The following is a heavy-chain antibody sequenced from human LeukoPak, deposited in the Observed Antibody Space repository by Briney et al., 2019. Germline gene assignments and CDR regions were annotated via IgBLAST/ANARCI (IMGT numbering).Heavy chain of an antibody. CDR2: IYTSGST. CDR1: GGSISSGSYY. J-gene: IGHJ4*02. V-gene: IGHV4-61*02. CDR3: AREEANWGSIFDY. Sequence: SQTLSLTCTVSGGSISSGSYYWSWIRQPAGKGLEWIGRIYTSGSTNYNPSLKSRVTISVDTSKNQFSLKLSSVTAADTAVYYCAREEANWGSIFDYWGQGTLVTVSS. D-gene: IGHD7-27*01.